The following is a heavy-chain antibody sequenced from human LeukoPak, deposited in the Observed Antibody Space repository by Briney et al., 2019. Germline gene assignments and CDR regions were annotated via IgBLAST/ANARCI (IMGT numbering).Heavy chain of an antibody. V-gene: IGHV3-23*01. CDR2: ISGSGGST. CDR3: AKEVAYGDYLAPFDY. J-gene: IGHJ4*02. Sequence: GGSLRLSCAASGFTFSSYAMSWVRQAPGKGLEWVSAISGSGGSTYYADSVKGRFSISRDNSKNTLYLQMNSLRAEDTAVYYCAKEVAYGDYLAPFDYWGQGTLVTVSS. D-gene: IGHD4-17*01. CDR1: GFTFSSYA.